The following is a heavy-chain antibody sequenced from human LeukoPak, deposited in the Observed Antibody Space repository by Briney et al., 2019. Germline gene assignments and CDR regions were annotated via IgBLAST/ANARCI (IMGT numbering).Heavy chain of an antibody. CDR2: IIPIFGTA. CDR1: GGTFSSYA. V-gene: IGHV1-69*13. CDR3: ARGGTYYYDRNGYSRFDY. Sequence: ASVKVSCKASGGTFSSYAISWVRQAPGQGLEWMGGIIPIFGTANYAQKFQGRVTITADESTSTAYMELSSLRSEDTAVYYCARGGTYYYDRNGYSRFDYWGQGTLVTVSS. D-gene: IGHD3-22*01. J-gene: IGHJ4*02.